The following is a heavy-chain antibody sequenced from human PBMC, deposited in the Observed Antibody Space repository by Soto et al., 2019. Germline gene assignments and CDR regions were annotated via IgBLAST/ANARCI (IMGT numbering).Heavy chain of an antibody. D-gene: IGHD3-22*01. V-gene: IGHV4-59*01. Sequence: QVQLQESGPGLVKPSETLSLTCTVSGGSISSYYWSWIRQPPGKGLEWIGSVYYSGSTNYNPSLQSPVTISYDTSKNPFDLTLRSATAAVTAVYYCARIPHYYDSSGYSNWFDPWSQGTLVTVSS. CDR1: GGSISSYY. CDR2: VYYSGST. CDR3: ARIPHYYDSSGYSNWFDP. J-gene: IGHJ5*02.